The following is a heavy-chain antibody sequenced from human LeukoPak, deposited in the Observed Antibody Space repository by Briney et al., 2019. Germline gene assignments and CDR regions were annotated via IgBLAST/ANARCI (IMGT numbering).Heavy chain of an antibody. Sequence: GGSLRLSCVASGFTFSSYWMSWVRQAPGKGLEWVANIKQDGSEKYYVDSVKGRFTISRDNAKNSLYLQMNSLRAEDTAVYYCARGPLVRWGQGTLVTVSS. CDR1: GFTFSSYW. D-gene: IGHD2-2*01. CDR3: ARGPLVR. V-gene: IGHV3-7*01. CDR2: IKQDGSEK. J-gene: IGHJ4*02.